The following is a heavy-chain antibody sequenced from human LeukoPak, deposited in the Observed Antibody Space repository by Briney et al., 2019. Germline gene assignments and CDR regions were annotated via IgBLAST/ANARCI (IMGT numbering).Heavy chain of an antibody. D-gene: IGHD4-17*01. J-gene: IGHJ1*01. CDR3: AGDLYGDSHFQH. V-gene: IGHV4-4*02. Sequence: TSSETLSLTCAVSGGSISSSNWWSWVRQPPGKGLEWIGEIYHSGSTNYNPSLKSRVTISVDKSKNQFSLKLSSVTAADTAVYYCAGDLYGDSHFQHWGQGTLVTVSS. CDR1: GGSISSSNW. CDR2: IYHSGST.